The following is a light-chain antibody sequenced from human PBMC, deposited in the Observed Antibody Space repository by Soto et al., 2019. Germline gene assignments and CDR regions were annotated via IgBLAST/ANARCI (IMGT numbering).Light chain of an antibody. V-gene: IGKV1-39*01. CDR3: QQYNSYSWT. Sequence: DIQTTQSPSSLTASVGDSVTITCRASQSISSYLNWYQQKPGKAPKLLIYAASSLQSGVPSRFSGSGSGTEFTLTISSLQPDDFATYYCQQYNSYSWTVGQGTKADIK. J-gene: IGKJ1*01. CDR1: QSISSY. CDR2: AAS.